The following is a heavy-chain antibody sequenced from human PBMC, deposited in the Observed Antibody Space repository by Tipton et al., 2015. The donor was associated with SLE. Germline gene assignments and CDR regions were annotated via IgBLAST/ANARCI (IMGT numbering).Heavy chain of an antibody. CDR1: GDSISSSSYY. J-gene: IGHJ4*02. CDR3: ASRPAQLPGVVIVDY. D-gene: IGHD3-3*01. V-gene: IGHV4-39*01. CDR2: IYYSGST. Sequence: TLSLTCTVSGDSISSSSYYWGWIRQPPGKGLEWIGSIYYSGSTYYNPSLKSRVTISVDTSKNQFSLKLSSVTAADTAVYYCASRPAQLPGVVIVDYWGQGTLVTVSS.